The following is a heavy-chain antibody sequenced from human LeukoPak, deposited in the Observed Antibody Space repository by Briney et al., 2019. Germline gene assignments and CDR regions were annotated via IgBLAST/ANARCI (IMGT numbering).Heavy chain of an antibody. J-gene: IGHJ4*02. CDR2: ISSSSSTI. CDR3: ARGHPYSSSWYVY. V-gene: IGHV3-48*04. D-gene: IGHD6-13*01. Sequence: GGSLRLSCAASGFTFSSYRMIWVRQTPGKGLEWVSSISSSSSTINYADSMRGRFTISRDNAKNSLYLQMNSLRAEDTAVYYCARGHPYSSSWYVYWGQGTLVTVSS. CDR1: GFTFSSYR.